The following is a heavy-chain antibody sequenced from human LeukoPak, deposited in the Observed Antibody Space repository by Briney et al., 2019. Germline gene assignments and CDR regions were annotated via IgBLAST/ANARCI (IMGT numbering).Heavy chain of an antibody. Sequence: GGSLRLSXAASGFTFSSYSMNWIRQAPGKGLEWVSSISSSSSYIYYAESVKGRFTISRDNAKNSLYLQMNSLRAEDTAVYYCARDPKVGYYDSSGYYLDYYYYMDVWGKGTTVTVSS. CDR1: GFTFSSYS. J-gene: IGHJ6*03. CDR3: ARDPKVGYYDSSGYYLDYYYYMDV. CDR2: ISSSSSYI. D-gene: IGHD3-22*01. V-gene: IGHV3-21*01.